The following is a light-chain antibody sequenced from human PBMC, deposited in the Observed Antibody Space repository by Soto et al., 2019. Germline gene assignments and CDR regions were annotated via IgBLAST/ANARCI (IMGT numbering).Light chain of an antibody. Sequence: DIQMTQSPSTLSASVGDRVTITCRASQSISSWLAWYQQKPGKAPKLLIYDASSLESGGPSRFSGSGSGTEFTLTISSLQPDDFATYYCQQYNSYPATFGGGTKVEI. J-gene: IGKJ4*01. CDR3: QQYNSYPAT. CDR1: QSISSW. V-gene: IGKV1-5*01. CDR2: DAS.